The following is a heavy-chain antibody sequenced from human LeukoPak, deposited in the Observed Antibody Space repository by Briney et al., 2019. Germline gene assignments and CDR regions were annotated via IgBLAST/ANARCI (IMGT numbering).Heavy chain of an antibody. CDR2: INSSGSIT. D-gene: IGHD1-26*01. Sequence: GGSLRLSCRASGFIFSDYYLSWIRQTPGKGMEWLSYINSSGSITDYADSVKGRFTISRDNAKNSVYLQMTSLRTEDTADYYCARATRGGVGASSYWGQGTLVTVST. V-gene: IGHV3-11*01. J-gene: IGHJ4*02. CDR3: ARATRGGVGASSY. CDR1: GFIFSDYY.